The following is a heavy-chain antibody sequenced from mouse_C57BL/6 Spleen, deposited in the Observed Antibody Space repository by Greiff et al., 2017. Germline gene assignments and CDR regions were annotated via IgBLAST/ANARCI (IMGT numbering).Heavy chain of an antibody. Sequence: QVQLQQSGPELVKPGASVKISCKASVYAFSSSWMNWVKQRPGKGLEWIGRIYPGDGDTNYNGKFKGKATLTADKSSSTAYMQLSRLTSEDSAVYYCARWGFITTVVATDYCAMDYWGQGTSVTVSS. CDR3: ARWGFITTVVATDYCAMDY. J-gene: IGHJ4*01. CDR1: VYAFSSSW. CDR2: IYPGDGDT. D-gene: IGHD1-1*01. V-gene: IGHV1-82*01.